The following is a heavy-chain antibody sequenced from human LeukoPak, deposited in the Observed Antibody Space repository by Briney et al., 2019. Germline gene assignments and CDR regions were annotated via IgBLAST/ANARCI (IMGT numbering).Heavy chain of an antibody. Sequence: GGSLRLSCAASGFTFSSYGMHWVRQAPGKGLEWVAFIRYDGSNKYYADSVKGRFTISRDNFKNTLYLQMNSLRAEDTAVYYCAKDRAARPYYYYYMDVWGKGTTVTVSS. V-gene: IGHV3-30*02. D-gene: IGHD6-6*01. CDR1: GFTFSSYG. CDR3: AKDRAARPYYYYYMDV. CDR2: IRYDGSNK. J-gene: IGHJ6*03.